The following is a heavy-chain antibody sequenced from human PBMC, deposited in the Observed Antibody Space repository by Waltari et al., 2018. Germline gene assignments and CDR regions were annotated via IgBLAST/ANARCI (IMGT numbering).Heavy chain of an antibody. CDR3: ARESPGYRSGFDP. Sequence: QVQLQQWGAGLLKPSETLSLTCAVYGGSLSGYHWSWIRQPPGKGLEWIGEINHSGRSNYNPSRKSQVTISKDTSKNQFALKRSSVTAADTAVYYCARESPGYRSGFDPWGQGTLVTVSS. CDR2: INHSGRS. CDR1: GGSLSGYH. V-gene: IGHV4-34*01. J-gene: IGHJ5*02. D-gene: IGHD6-19*01.